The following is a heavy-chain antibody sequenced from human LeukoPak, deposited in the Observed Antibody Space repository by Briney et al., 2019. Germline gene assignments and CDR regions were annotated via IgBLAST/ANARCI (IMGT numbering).Heavy chain of an antibody. CDR2: IYYSGST. Sequence: SETLSLTCTVSGGSISSYYWSWIRQPPGKGLEWIGYIYYSGSTNYNPSLKSRVTISVDTSKNQFSLKLSSVTAADTAVYYCARGIVVPAARFDPWGEGTLVTVSS. D-gene: IGHD2-2*01. CDR3: ARGIVVPAARFDP. J-gene: IGHJ5*02. CDR1: GGSISSYY. V-gene: IGHV4-59*01.